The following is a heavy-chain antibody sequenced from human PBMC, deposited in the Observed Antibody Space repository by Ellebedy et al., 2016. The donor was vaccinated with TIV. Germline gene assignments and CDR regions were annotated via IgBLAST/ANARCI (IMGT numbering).Heavy chain of an antibody. D-gene: IGHD5-18*01. J-gene: IGHJ4*02. CDR2: MYYLGSS. CDR3: ARGGGTAMDPHYFDY. Sequence: MPGGSLRLSCTVSGDSISTSYWSWIRQPPGKGLEWIAHMYYLGSSYYNTSLRSRVTISVDTSKNQLSLNLASVTAADTAVYYCARGGGTAMDPHYFDYWGQGTLVAVSS. CDR1: GDSISTSY. V-gene: IGHV4-59*13.